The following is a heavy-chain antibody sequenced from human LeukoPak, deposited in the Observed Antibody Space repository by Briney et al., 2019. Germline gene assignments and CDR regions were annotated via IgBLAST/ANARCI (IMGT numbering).Heavy chain of an antibody. Sequence: ASVKVSCKASGYTFTSYYMHWVRQAPGQGLEWMGIINPSGGSTSYAQKFQGRVTMTRDMSTSTVYMELSSLRSEDTAVYYCARVVATTRGHDAFDIWGQGTMVTVSS. CDR1: GYTFTSYY. V-gene: IGHV1-46*01. CDR2: INPSGGST. D-gene: IGHD1-26*01. J-gene: IGHJ3*02. CDR3: ARVVATTRGHDAFDI.